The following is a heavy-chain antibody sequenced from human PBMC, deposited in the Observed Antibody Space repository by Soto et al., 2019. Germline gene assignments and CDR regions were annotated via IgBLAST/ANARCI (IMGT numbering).Heavy chain of an antibody. J-gene: IGHJ4*02. CDR1: GYSFTNYW. V-gene: IGHV5-51*01. D-gene: IGHD2-15*01. Sequence: GESLKISCKTSGYSFTNYWIGWVRQMPGKGLEWMAFIYPGDSNTFYNPSFRGQVTISADKSVSTAYLQWSSLKTSDTARYFCERHCCGGRPYWGQGTQVTVSS. CDR2: IYPGDSNT. CDR3: ERHCCGGRPY.